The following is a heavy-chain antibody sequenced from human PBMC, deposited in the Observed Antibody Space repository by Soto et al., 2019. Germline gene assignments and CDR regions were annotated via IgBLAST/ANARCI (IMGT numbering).Heavy chain of an antibody. Sequence: ASVKVSCKASGYSFTSYYMHWVRQAPGQGLEWMGIINPSGGSTSYAQKLQGRVTMTTDTSTSTVYMELSSLRSEDTAVYYCARDTKTVQYYDSSGYLNWFDPWG. CDR1: GYSFTSYY. J-gene: IGHJ5*02. CDR3: ARDTKTVQYYDSSGYLNWFDP. D-gene: IGHD3-22*01. CDR2: INPSGGST. V-gene: IGHV1-46*03.